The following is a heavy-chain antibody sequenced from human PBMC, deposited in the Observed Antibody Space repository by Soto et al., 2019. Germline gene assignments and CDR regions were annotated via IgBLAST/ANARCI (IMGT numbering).Heavy chain of an antibody. J-gene: IGHJ4*02. CDR3: ARTPGYSIPYYFDY. Sequence: QVQLVQSGAEVKKPGSSVKVSCKASGDTFSSYPISWVRQAPGQGLEWMGGISPIFDTANYAQNFQGRVTITADESTSTAYMELRSLRSEDTAVYYCARTPGYSIPYYFDYWGQGTLVTVSS. CDR2: ISPIFDTA. CDR1: GDTFSSYP. D-gene: IGHD2-15*01. V-gene: IGHV1-69*12.